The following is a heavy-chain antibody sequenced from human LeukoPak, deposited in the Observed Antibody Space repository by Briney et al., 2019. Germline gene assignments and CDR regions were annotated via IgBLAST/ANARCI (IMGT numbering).Heavy chain of an antibody. CDR2: IIPIVGTT. CDR1: GGTFSDYA. V-gene: IGHV1-69*04. CDR3: ASHIVAVTLYYFDH. J-gene: IGHJ4*02. Sequence: GSSVKVSCKASGGTFSDYAFNWVRQAPGQGLEWMGSIIPIVGTTTYPQKFQGRVTITADKSTSTAYMELSSLRSEDTAMYYCASHIVAVTLYYFDHWGQGTPVTVSS. D-gene: IGHD2-21*02.